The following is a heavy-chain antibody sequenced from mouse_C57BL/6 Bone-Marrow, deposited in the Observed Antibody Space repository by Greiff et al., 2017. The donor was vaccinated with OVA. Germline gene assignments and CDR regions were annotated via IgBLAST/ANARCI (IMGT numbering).Heavy chain of an antibody. J-gene: IGHJ4*01. Sequence: EVQLQQSGPELVKPGASVKISCKASGYSFTGYYMNWVKQSPEKSLEWIGEINPSTGGTTYNQKFKAKATLTVDKSSSTAYMQLNSLTSEDSAVYYCARGAYYSNYGYAMDYWGQGTSVTVSS. V-gene: IGHV1-42*01. CDR3: ARGAYYSNYGYAMDY. CDR1: GYSFTGYY. D-gene: IGHD2-5*01. CDR2: INPSTGGT.